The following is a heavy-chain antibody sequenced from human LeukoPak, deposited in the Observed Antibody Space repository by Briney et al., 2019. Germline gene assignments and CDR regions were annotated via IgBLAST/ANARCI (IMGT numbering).Heavy chain of an antibody. J-gene: IGHJ3*02. CDR1: VFTFTSYE. CDR3: ARGPSIAARYDAFDI. Sequence: GGSLRLSCAASVFTFTSYELNWVRQARGEGREWVSYISSSGNTISSADSVKGRFTISRDNAKNSLYLQVISLRAEDTAVYYCARGPSIAARYDAFDIWGQGTTVTVSS. D-gene: IGHD6-6*01. CDR2: ISSSGNTI. V-gene: IGHV3-48*03.